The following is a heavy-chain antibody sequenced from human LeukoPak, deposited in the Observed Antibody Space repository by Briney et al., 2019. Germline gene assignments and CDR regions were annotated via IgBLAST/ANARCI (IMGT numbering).Heavy chain of an antibody. CDR3: ARHPFATPFDY. J-gene: IGHJ4*02. CDR1: GGSISDNY. CDR2: AYYSGHT. D-gene: IGHD2-15*01. Sequence: SETLSLTCTVSGGSISDNYWSWIRQPPGKGLEWIGDAYYSGHTNYTASLKSRVTMSLDTSKSQFSLRLSFVTAADTAVYFCARHPFATPFDYWGPGTLVTVSS. V-gene: IGHV4-59*08.